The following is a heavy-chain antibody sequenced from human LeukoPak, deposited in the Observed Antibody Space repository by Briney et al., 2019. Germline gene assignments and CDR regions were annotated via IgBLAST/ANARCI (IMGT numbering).Heavy chain of an antibody. CDR3: AKVAGSGSPAQYYYYMDV. D-gene: IGHD3-10*01. J-gene: IGHJ6*03. Sequence: GGSLRLSCAASGFTFSSYGMHWVRQAPGKGLEWVAFIRYDGSNKYYADSVKGRFTISRDNSKNTLYLQMNSLRAEDTAVYYCAKVAGSGSPAQYYYYMDVWGNGTTVTVSS. V-gene: IGHV3-30*02. CDR2: IRYDGSNK. CDR1: GFTFSSYG.